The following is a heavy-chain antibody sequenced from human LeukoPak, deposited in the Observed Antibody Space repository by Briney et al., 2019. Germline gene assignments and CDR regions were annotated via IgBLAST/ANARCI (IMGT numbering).Heavy chain of an antibody. V-gene: IGHV3-30-3*01. Sequence: GGPLSLSCAACVLPFSRYAMLCLRDAPGKGREWVAVLSYDGGNKFYAHSVKGRHHISRDYSKDTLCLKLKSLSAEDTAVYYCARPHGREYDILTGYYMRYYYYGMDLWGQGTTVTVSS. D-gene: IGHD3-9*01. CDR1: VLPFSRYA. J-gene: IGHJ6*02. CDR2: LSYDGGNK. CDR3: ARPHGREYDILTGYYMRYYYYGMDL.